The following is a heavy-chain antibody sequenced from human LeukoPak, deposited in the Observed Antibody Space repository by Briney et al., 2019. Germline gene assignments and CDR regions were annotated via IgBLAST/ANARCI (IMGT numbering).Heavy chain of an antibody. V-gene: IGHV3-48*04. CDR3: ARLPAYCSSTSCYYDY. Sequence: GGSLRLSCAVSGITFSSYSMNWVRQAPGKGLEWISYISSASSSIYYADSVKGRFTISRDNAKNSLFLQMNSLRAEDTAVYYCARLPAYCSSTSCYYDYWGQGTLVTVSS. CDR2: ISSASSSI. J-gene: IGHJ4*02. CDR1: GITFSSYS. D-gene: IGHD2-2*01.